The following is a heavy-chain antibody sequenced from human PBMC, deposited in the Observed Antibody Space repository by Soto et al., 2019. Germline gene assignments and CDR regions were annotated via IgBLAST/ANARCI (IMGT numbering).Heavy chain of an antibody. D-gene: IGHD3-10*02. Sequence: QVQLVQSGAEVKEPGDSVRVSCEASGYTFTAYYIHWVRQVPGQGLEWMGWINTKFGDTTYAQDFQGRVTMIRDMAISTVYMELSRLTSDDTAIYYCARNMDYFYGRGSGNGHGVWGQGTTVTVFS. CDR2: INTKFGDT. V-gene: IGHV1-2*02. J-gene: IGHJ6*02. CDR3: ARNMDYFYGRGSGNGHGV. CDR1: GYTFTAYY.